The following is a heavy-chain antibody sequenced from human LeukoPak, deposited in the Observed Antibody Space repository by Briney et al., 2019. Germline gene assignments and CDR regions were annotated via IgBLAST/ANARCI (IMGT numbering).Heavy chain of an antibody. CDR1: GGSFSGYY. CDR3: ARGNYYDSSGSDYYYGMDV. J-gene: IGHJ6*02. D-gene: IGHD3-22*01. Sequence: SETLSLTCAVYGGSFSGYYWSWIRQPPGKGLEWIGEINHSGSTNYNPSLKSRVTISVDTCKNQFSLKLSSVTAADTAVYYCARGNYYDSSGSDYYYGMDVWGQGTTVTVSS. V-gene: IGHV4-34*01. CDR2: INHSGST.